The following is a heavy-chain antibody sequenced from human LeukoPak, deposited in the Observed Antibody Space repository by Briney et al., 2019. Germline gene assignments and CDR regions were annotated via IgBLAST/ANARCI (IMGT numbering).Heavy chain of an antibody. Sequence: ASETLSLTCAVYGGSFSGYYWSWIRQPPGKGLEWIGEINHSGSTNYNPSLKSRVTISVDTSKNQFSLKLSSVTAADTAVYYCARHDRYYYYYYMDVWGKGTTVTISS. CDR1: GGSFSGYY. CDR3: ARHDRYYYYYYMDV. CDR2: INHSGST. V-gene: IGHV4-34*01. D-gene: IGHD1-14*01. J-gene: IGHJ6*03.